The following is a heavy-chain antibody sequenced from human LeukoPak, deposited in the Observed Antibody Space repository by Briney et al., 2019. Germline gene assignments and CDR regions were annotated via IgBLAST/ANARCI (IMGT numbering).Heavy chain of an antibody. J-gene: IGHJ4*02. CDR3: ARGTLYSGWSYYLDY. D-gene: IGHD6-19*01. CDR1: GGSINSGSYY. CDR2: FFYTGRN. V-gene: IGHV4-39*07. Sequence: PSETLSLTCTVSGGSINSGSYYRGWVRQPPGKGLEWIVSFFYTGRNYQYNPSLRSRVSFSIDTSNKQFSLKLISVTAAGTAVYYCARGTLYSGWSYYLDYWGQGTLVTVSS.